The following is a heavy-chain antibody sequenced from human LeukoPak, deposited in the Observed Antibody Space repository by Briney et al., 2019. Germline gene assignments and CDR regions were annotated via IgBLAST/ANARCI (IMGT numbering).Heavy chain of an antibody. Sequence: SVKVSCKASGGTFSSYAISWVRQAPGQGLEWMGGIIPIFGTANYAQKFQGRVTITAHESTSTAYMELSSLRSEDTAVYYCARGARILTGPPGDYWGQGTLVTVSS. CDR1: GGTFSSYA. CDR2: IIPIFGTA. V-gene: IGHV1-69*13. D-gene: IGHD3-9*01. CDR3: ARGARILTGPPGDY. J-gene: IGHJ4*02.